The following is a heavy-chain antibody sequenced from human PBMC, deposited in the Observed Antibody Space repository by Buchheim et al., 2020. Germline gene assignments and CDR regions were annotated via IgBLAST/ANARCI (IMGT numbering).Heavy chain of an antibody. Sequence: QVQLVESGGGVVQPGRSLRLSCAASGFTFSSYAMHWVRQAPGKGLEWVAVISYDGSNKYYADSVKGRFTISRDNSKNTLYLQMNSLRAEDTAVYYCARDVKYVLRYFDWYFDLWGRGTL. J-gene: IGHJ2*01. CDR3: ARDVKYVLRYFDWYFDL. D-gene: IGHD3-9*01. CDR1: GFTFSSYA. CDR2: ISYDGSNK. V-gene: IGHV3-30*04.